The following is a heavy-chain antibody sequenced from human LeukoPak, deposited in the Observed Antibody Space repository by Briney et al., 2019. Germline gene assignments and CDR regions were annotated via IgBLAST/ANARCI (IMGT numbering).Heavy chain of an antibody. CDR3: ARDETQTYTMDV. CDR2: ISCYNGDT. V-gene: IGHV1-18*04. D-gene: IGHD4-11*01. Sequence: ASVKVSCKASGYSFTHHGISWVRQAPGQGPEWMGWISCYNGDTNYAQKFQGRLTMTTDTSASTAYMELRSLTSDDTAVYFCARDETQTYTMDVWGPGTTVTVSS. CDR1: GYSFTHHG. J-gene: IGHJ6*02.